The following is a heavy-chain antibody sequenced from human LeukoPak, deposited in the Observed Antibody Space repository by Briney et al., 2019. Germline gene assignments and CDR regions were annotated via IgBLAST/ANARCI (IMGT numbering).Heavy chain of an antibody. CDR3: ARDYYDSSGYYYAGGVFDY. V-gene: IGHV3-23*01. CDR2: IGGSGDRT. D-gene: IGHD3-22*01. CDR1: GFTFSSYT. Sequence: GGSLRLSCGASGFTFSSYTVSWVRQAPGKGLEWVAVIGGSGDRTYYADSVKGRFTISRDNSKNTLYLQMNSLRAEDTAVYYCARDYYDSSGYYYAGGVFDYWGQGTLVTVSS. J-gene: IGHJ4*02.